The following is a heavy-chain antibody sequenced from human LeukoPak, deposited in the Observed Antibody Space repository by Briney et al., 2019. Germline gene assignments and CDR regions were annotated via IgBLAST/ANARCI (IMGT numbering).Heavy chain of an antibody. Sequence: PGGSLRLSCAASGFTFSSYWMSWVRQAPGKGLEWVADIQEDGSEKNYVDSVKGRFSFSRDNAKNSLYLQMNSLRAEDTAVYYCARRAIVVLPAAMEVTADLDYWGQGTLVTVSS. D-gene: IGHD2-2*01. V-gene: IGHV3-7*01. CDR3: ARRAIVVLPAAMEVTADLDY. CDR1: GFTFSSYW. CDR2: IQEDGSEK. J-gene: IGHJ4*02.